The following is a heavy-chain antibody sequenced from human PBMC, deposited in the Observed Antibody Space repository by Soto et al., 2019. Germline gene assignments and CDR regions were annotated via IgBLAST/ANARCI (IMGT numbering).Heavy chain of an antibody. Sequence: GASVKVSCKASGYTFIRYGISWVRQAPGQGLEWMGWINPSNGIANYAQKFQGRLIMTTDTSTSTGYMELRSLRSDDTAVYYCARFTDGEYCSGGTCYSKYWGKGTLVTVSS. CDR1: GYTFIRYG. CDR3: ARFTDGEYCSGGTCYSKY. CDR2: INPSNGIA. D-gene: IGHD2-15*01. V-gene: IGHV1-18*01. J-gene: IGHJ4*02.